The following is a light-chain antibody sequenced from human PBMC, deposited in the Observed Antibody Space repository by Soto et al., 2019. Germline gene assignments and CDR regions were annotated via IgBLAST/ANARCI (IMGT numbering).Light chain of an antibody. V-gene: IGLV4-60*02. Sequence: QSVLTQSSSASASLGSSVKLTCTLNSDYTNHIIAWHQQQPGKAPRYLMKLENSGSYNKGTGVPDRFSGSSSGGGRYLTISNLQVEDEADYYCETWDSNTRVFGGGTKLTVL. J-gene: IGLJ3*02. CDR2: LENSGSY. CDR1: SDYTNHI. CDR3: ETWDSNTRV.